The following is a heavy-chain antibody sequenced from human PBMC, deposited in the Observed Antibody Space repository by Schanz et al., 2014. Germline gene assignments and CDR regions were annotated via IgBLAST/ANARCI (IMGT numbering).Heavy chain of an antibody. J-gene: IGHJ4*02. CDR3: TKFETRTGTNY. CDR2: IRYDGSNN. D-gene: IGHD1-1*01. CDR1: GFTFSSYG. V-gene: IGHV3-30*02. Sequence: QVQLVESGGGVVQPGGSLRLSCAASGFTFSSYGMHWVRQAPGKGLEWVAFIRYDGSNNYYADSVKGRFTISRDNSKNTLQLQMTSLRAEDTAVYYCTKFETRTGTNYWGQGTLVTVSS.